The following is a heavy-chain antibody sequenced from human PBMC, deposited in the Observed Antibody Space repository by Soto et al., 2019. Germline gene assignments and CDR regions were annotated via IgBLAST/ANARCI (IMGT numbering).Heavy chain of an antibody. CDR3: ARARRYIAAAGLEY. Sequence: XAVKVSCKASGYTFTSYDIHLVRQATGQGLEWMGWMNPNSGNTGYAQKFQGRVTMTRNTSISTAYMELSSLRSEDTAVYYCARARRYIAAAGLEYWGQGTLVTVSS. D-gene: IGHD6-13*01. CDR2: MNPNSGNT. CDR1: GYTFTSYD. V-gene: IGHV1-8*01. J-gene: IGHJ4*02.